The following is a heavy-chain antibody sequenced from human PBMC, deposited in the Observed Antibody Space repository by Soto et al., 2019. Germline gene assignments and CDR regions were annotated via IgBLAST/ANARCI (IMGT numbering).Heavy chain of an antibody. V-gene: IGHV3-23*01. CDR2: STDNGRTT. CDR1: GFTFSFES. Sequence: EVQVLESGGGLVQPGGSLRRSCAASGFTFSFESMTWVRQAPGKGLEWVSTSTDNGRTTYYADSVKGRFTISRDNSTKTLYLHMGSLRAEDTAKDYCVKGGWGPRSDYWGQGTLVTVSS. J-gene: IGHJ4*02. CDR3: VKGGWGPRSDY. D-gene: IGHD7-27*01.